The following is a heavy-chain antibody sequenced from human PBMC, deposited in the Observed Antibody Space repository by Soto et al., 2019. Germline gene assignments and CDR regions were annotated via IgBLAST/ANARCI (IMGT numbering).Heavy chain of an antibody. J-gene: IGHJ6*02. CDR3: TATLTSAMDF. V-gene: IGHV5-51*01. D-gene: IGHD4-4*01. CDR2: IFPADSDT. Sequence: RGSLKISCKGSQYNFTNYWVGWVRQLPGKGLEWMGIIFPADSDTRFRPSFQGRVTMLVDKSSYTAYLQWSSLKASDTAMYYCTATLTSAMDFWGQGTTGTVSS. CDR1: QYNFTNYW.